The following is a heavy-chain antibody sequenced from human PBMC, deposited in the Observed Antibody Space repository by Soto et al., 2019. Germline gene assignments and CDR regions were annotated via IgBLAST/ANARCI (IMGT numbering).Heavy chain of an antibody. CDR2: IIPILGIA. J-gene: IGHJ2*01. Sequence: QVQLVQSGAEVKKPGSSVKVSCKASGGTFSSYTISWVRQAPGQGLEWMGRIIPILGIANYAQKFQGRVTITADKSTSTAYMELSSLRSDDTAVYYCARDYYYDSSGHYWYFDLWGRGTLDTVSS. CDR1: GGTFSSYT. CDR3: ARDYYYDSSGHYWYFDL. D-gene: IGHD3-22*01. V-gene: IGHV1-69*08.